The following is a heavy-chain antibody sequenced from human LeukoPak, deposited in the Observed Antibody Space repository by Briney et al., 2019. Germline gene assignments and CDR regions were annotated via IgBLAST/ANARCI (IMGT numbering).Heavy chain of an antibody. V-gene: IGHV1-46*01. CDR2: INPSGGST. D-gene: IGHD5-12*01. J-gene: IGHJ5*02. CDR3: ARDGKVATPPNNWFDP. CDR1: GYTFTGYY. Sequence: ASVKVSCKASGYTFTGYYIHWVRQAPGQGLEWMGIINPSGGSTSYAQKFQGRVTMTRDTSTSTVYMELSSLRSEDTAVYYCARDGKVATPPNNWFDPWGQGTLVTVSS.